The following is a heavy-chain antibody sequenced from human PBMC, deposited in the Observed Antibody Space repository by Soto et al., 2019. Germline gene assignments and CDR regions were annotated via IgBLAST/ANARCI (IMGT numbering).Heavy chain of an antibody. J-gene: IGHJ4*02. CDR3: ARDSSGRHDY. V-gene: IGHV4-61*01. CDR1: GGSVRSGSYY. CDR2: IYQSGTT. Sequence: WETLSLTCSVSGGSVRSGSYYWTWIRQPPGKGLEWIGYIYQSGTTNYNASLKSRVTISIDTSKNQFFLKLNSVTAADTAVYYCARDSSGRHDYWGQGTLVTVSS. D-gene: IGHD3-22*01.